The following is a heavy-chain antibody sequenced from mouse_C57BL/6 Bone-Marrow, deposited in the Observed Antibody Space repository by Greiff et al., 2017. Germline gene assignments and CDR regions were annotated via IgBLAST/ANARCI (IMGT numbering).Heavy chain of an antibody. CDR2: IRLKSDNYAT. CDR1: GFTFSNYW. J-gene: IGHJ3*01. V-gene: IGHV6-3*01. D-gene: IGHD2-4*01. Sequence: EVMLVESGGGLVQPGGSMKLSCVASGFTFSNYWMNWVRQSPEKGLEWVAQIRLKSDNYATHYAESVKGRFTISRDDSKSSVYLQMNNLRAEDTGIYYCTERADYAFAYWGQGTLVTVSA. CDR3: TERADYAFAY.